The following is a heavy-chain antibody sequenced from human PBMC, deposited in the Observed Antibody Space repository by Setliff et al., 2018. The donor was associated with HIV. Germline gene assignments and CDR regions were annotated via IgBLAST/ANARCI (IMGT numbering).Heavy chain of an antibody. CDR2: IYYSGST. CDR3: ARQFPPYHSGAHYSDL. J-gene: IGHJ5*02. Sequence: SETLSLTCTDSGGSITPHYWSWIRQPPGKGLEWIGLIYYSGSTNYRPSLKSRVTISVDSSNNQFSLKLTSVTAADAAIYYCARQFPPYHSGAHYSDLWSQGTLVTVSS. V-gene: IGHV4-59*11. CDR1: GGSITPHY. D-gene: IGHD6-19*01.